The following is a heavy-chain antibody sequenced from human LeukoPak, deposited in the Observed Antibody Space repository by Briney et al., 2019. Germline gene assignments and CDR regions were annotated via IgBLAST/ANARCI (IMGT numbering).Heavy chain of an antibody. CDR2: ISPYSGTT. Sequence: ASVKVSCKPSGYSFISYGITWVRQAPGQGLEWMGWISPYSGTTDHAQSLQGRVTMTTDTSTSTAYLELRSLTSDDTAVYYCARGTEYYDSSGYYPLYFDYWGQGTLVTVSS. CDR3: ARGTEYYDSSGYYPLYFDY. J-gene: IGHJ4*02. V-gene: IGHV1-18*01. CDR1: GYSFISYG. D-gene: IGHD3-22*01.